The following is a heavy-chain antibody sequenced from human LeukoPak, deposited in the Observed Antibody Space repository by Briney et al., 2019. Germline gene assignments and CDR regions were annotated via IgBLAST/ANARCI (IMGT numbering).Heavy chain of an antibody. CDR3: ARVYDSSGYYSTTFDY. Sequence: ASVKVSCKASGYTFTGYYMHWVRQAPGQGLEWMGWINPNSGGTNYAQKFQGRVTMTRDTSISTAYMELSRLRSDDTAVYYCARVYDSSGYYSTTFDYWGQGTLVTVSS. CDR2: INPNSGGT. V-gene: IGHV1-2*02. D-gene: IGHD3-22*01. J-gene: IGHJ4*02. CDR1: GYTFTGYY.